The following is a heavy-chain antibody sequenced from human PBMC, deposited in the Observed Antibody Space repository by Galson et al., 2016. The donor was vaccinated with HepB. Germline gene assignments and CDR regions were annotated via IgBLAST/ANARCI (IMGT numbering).Heavy chain of an antibody. CDR1: GSTFNSYS. D-gene: IGHD3-10*01. CDR3: ARGGSGSHPNQHYFYYYALDV. J-gene: IGHJ6*04. Sequence: SLRLSCAASGSTFNSYSMNWVRQAPGKGLEWASYISSSSSAIYYADSVKGRFTISRDNAKNSLYLQMNSLRAEDTAVYYCARGGSGSHPNQHYFYYYALDVWGIGATVTVSS. CDR2: ISSSSSAI. V-gene: IGHV3-48*01.